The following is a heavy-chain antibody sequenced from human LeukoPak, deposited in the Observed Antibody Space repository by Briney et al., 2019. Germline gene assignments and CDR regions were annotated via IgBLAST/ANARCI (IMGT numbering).Heavy chain of an antibody. CDR1: GFTFSSYW. Sequence: GRSLRLSCAASGFTFSSYWMHWVRQAPGKGLVWVSRISSDGITTFYADSVKGRFTISRDNAKNTLYLQMNSLRAEDTAVYYCARGSGYSVLDYWGQGTLVTVSS. V-gene: IGHV3-74*01. D-gene: IGHD3-3*01. CDR2: ISSDGITT. CDR3: ARGSGYSVLDY. J-gene: IGHJ4*02.